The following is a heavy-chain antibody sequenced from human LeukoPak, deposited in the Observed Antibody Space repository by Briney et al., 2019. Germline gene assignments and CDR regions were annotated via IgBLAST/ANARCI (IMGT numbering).Heavy chain of an antibody. Sequence: GGSLRLSCAASGFTFSSYGMHWVRQAPGKGLEWVAFIRYDGSNKYYADSVKGRFTISRDNSKNTLYLQTNSLRAEDTAVYYCAKDGDGTYRSHYYYYYMDVWGKGTTVTVSS. CDR1: GFTFSSYG. D-gene: IGHD3-16*02. CDR3: AKDGDGTYRSHYYYYYMDV. J-gene: IGHJ6*03. CDR2: IRYDGSNK. V-gene: IGHV3-30*02.